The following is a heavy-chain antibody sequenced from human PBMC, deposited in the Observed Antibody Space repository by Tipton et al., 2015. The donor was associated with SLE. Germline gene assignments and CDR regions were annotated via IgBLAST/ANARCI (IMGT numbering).Heavy chain of an antibody. D-gene: IGHD5-18*01. CDR2: LYYSGST. CDR3: AGTLDTTMGPFDC. J-gene: IGHJ4*02. CDR1: GGSISSGGYY. V-gene: IGHV4-30-4*08. Sequence: TLSLTCTVSGGSISSGGYYWTWIRQLPGKGLEWIGYLYYSGSTNYNPSLESRVTISVDTSKNQFSLKLSSVTAADTAVYYCAGTLDTTMGPFDCWGQGTLVTVSS.